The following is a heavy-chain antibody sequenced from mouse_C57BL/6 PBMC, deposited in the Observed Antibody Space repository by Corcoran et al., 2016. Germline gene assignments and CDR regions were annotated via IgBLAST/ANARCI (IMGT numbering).Heavy chain of an antibody. CDR3: ARLNDYEGFAY. Sequence: QIQLVQSGPELKKPGETVKISCKASGYTFTTYGMSWVKQAPGKGLKWMGWINTYSGVLTYADDFKGRFAFSLETSASTAYLQINNLKNEDTATYFCARLNDYEGFAYWGQGTLDTVSA. V-gene: IGHV9-3*01. CDR2: INTYSGVL. CDR1: GYTFTTYG. D-gene: IGHD2-4*01. J-gene: IGHJ3*01.